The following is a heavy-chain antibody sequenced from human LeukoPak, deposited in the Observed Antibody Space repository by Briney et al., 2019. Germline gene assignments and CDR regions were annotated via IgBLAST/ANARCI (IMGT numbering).Heavy chain of an antibody. V-gene: IGHV1-69*01. CDR2: IFPIFGTA. J-gene: IGHJ4*02. CDR3: ATPQQWLAYYFDY. Sequence: GSSVMVSCKASGGTFSSYAISWVRQAPGQGLEWMGGIFPIFGTANYAQKFQGRVTITADESTSTAYMELSSLRSEDTAVYYCATPQQWLAYYFDYWGQGTLVTVSS. D-gene: IGHD6-19*01. CDR1: GGTFSSYA.